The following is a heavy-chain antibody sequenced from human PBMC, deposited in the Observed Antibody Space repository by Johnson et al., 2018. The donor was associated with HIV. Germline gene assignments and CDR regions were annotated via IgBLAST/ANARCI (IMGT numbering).Heavy chain of an antibody. D-gene: IGHD5-12*01. V-gene: IGHV3-30*18. CDR3: AKDPNVATPANAFDI. Sequence: QVQLVESGGGVVQPGKSLRLSCSASRFTFSNYAMNWVRQAPGKGLEWMAIISYDGSNKYYADSVKGRFTISRDNSKNTLYLQMNSLRAEDTAVYYCAKDPNVATPANAFDIWGQGTMVTVSS. CDR2: ISYDGSNK. J-gene: IGHJ3*02. CDR1: RFTFSNYA.